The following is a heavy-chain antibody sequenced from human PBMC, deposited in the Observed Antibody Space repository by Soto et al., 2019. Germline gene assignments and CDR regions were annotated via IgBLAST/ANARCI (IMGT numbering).Heavy chain of an antibody. Sequence: QVQLQQWGAGLLKPSETLSLTCAVYGGSFSGYYWSWIRQPPGKGLEWIGEINHSGSTNYNPSLRSRVTTSVGMSKNLFSLKLSSVTAAVTAVYYCARAAPRYCSGGSCYSGMDYWGHGTLVTVSS. V-gene: IGHV4-34*01. CDR2: INHSGST. J-gene: IGHJ4*01. D-gene: IGHD2-15*01. CDR3: ARAAPRYCSGGSCYSGMDY. CDR1: GGSFSGYY.